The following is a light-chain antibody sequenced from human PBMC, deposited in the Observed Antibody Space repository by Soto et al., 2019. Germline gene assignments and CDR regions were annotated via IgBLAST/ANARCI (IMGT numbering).Light chain of an antibody. Sequence: DIPMTQSPSSLSASVGDRVTISCRASQSISTNLNWYQQKPGKAPNLLIFTASTLQSGVPSRFSGSGSGTDFTLTISSLQPEDFATYYCQQTYSSPPYTFGQGTKLELK. CDR2: TAS. CDR3: QQTYSSPPYT. J-gene: IGKJ2*01. V-gene: IGKV1-39*01. CDR1: QSISTN.